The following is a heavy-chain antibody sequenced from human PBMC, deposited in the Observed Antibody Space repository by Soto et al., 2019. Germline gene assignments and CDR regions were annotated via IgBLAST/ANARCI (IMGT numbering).Heavy chain of an antibody. D-gene: IGHD3-10*01. CDR2: IAVGSGNT. CDR3: ARQYYFGSGSYYNRPFDF. CDR1: GFTFTSSA. Sequence: SVKVSFKASGFTFTSSAVQWVRQARGQRLEWIGWIAVGSGNTNYAQKFQERVTISVDTAKNQFSLKLSSVTAADTAVYYCARQYYFGSGSYYNRPFDFWGQGTLVTVSS. V-gene: IGHV1-58*01. J-gene: IGHJ4*02.